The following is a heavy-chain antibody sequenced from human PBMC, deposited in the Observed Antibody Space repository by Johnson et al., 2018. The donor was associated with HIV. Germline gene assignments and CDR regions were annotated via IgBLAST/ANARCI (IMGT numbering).Heavy chain of an antibody. V-gene: IGHV3-66*03. Sequence: VQLVESGGGLIQSGGSLRLSCAASGFTVSRNYMSWVRQAPGKGLEWVSVIYSGGSTYYADSVRGRFTISRDNSKNTLYLQMNSLRAEDTAVYYCAREGGGTVVLGDEGAFDIWGQGTMVTVS. D-gene: IGHD3-10*01. CDR1: GFTVSRNY. CDR3: AREGGGTVVLGDEGAFDI. J-gene: IGHJ3*02. CDR2: IYSGGST.